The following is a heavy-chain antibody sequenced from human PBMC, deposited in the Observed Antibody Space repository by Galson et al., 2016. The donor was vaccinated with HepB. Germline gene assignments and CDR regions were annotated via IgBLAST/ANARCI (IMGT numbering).Heavy chain of an antibody. CDR3: ARVVTMTGTPGDA. Sequence: QSGAEVTKPGESLRISCTGSGSSSTTYWIGWVRQMPGKGLEWVGLIYPGDSDAKYSPSFEGQVTMSADMSTNTAYLQWSSLKASDAAIYYCARVVTMTGTPGDAWGQGTGVTV. D-gene: IGHD3-9*01. CDR1: GSSSTTYW. CDR2: IYPGDSDA. J-gene: IGHJ5*02. V-gene: IGHV5-51*01.